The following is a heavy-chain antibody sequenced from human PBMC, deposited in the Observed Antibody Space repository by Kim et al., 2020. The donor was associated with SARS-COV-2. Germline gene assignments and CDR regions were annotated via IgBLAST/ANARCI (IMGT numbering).Heavy chain of an antibody. J-gene: IGHJ6*02. CDR3: ARDGIRGYYGMDV. V-gene: IGHV1-69*01. D-gene: IGHD3-10*01. Sequence: YAQKFKGRVTITADESTGTAYMELSSLRSEDTAVYYCARDGIRGYYGMDVWGQGTTVTVSS.